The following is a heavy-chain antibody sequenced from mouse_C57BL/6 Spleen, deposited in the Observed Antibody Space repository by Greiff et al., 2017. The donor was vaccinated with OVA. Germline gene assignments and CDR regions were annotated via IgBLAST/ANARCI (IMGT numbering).Heavy chain of an antibody. J-gene: IGHJ4*01. V-gene: IGHV5-17*01. CDR3: ARTKLDYYAMDY. CDR2: ISSGSSTI. CDR1: GFTFSDYG. D-gene: IGHD2-12*01. Sequence: DVKLVESGGGLVKPGGSLKLSCAASGFTFSDYGMHWVRQAPEKGLEWVAYISSGSSTIYYADTVKGRFTISRDNAKNTLFLQMTSLRSEDTAMYYCARTKLDYYAMDYWGQGTSVTVSS.